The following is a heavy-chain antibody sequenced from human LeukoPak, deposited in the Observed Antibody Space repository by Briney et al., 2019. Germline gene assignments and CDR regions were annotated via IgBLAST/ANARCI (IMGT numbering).Heavy chain of an antibody. V-gene: IGHV3-66*01. D-gene: IGHD3-10*01. CDR3: ARGLTYYYGSGSYYNGGPRYYFDY. CDR2: IYSGGST. CDR1: GFTVSSNY. J-gene: IGHJ4*02. Sequence: GGSLRLSCAASGFTVSSNYMSWVRQAPGKGLEWVSVIYSGGSTYYADSVKGRFTISRDNSKNTLYLQMNSLRAEDTAVYYCARGLTYYYGSGSYYNGGPRYYFDYWGQGTLVTVSS.